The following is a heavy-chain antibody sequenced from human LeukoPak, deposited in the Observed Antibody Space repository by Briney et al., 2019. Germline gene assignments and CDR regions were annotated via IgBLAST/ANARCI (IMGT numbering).Heavy chain of an antibody. V-gene: IGHV4-59*01. Sequence: ASETLSLTCTVSGGSISSYYWSWIRQPPGKGLEWIGYIYYSGSTNYNPSLKSRVTISVDTSKNQFSLKLSSVTAADTAVYYCARARERSSSWCDDNWFDPWGQGTLVTVSS. CDR1: GGSISSYY. CDR3: ARARERSSSWCDDNWFDP. D-gene: IGHD6-13*01. J-gene: IGHJ5*02. CDR2: IYYSGST.